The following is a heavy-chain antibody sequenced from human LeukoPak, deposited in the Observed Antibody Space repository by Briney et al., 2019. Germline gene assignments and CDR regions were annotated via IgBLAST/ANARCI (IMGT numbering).Heavy chain of an antibody. CDR3: ARLGGGSSRDAFDF. Sequence: GESLKISCKGSGYRFTSYWIGWVRPMPGKSLEWVGIIYPGDSDSRYSPSFEGQVTISADKSISTAYLQWSSLKASDTAMYYCARLGGGSSRDAFDFWGQGTMVTVSS. D-gene: IGHD2-15*01. V-gene: IGHV5-51*01. CDR2: IYPGDSDS. J-gene: IGHJ3*01. CDR1: GYRFTSYW.